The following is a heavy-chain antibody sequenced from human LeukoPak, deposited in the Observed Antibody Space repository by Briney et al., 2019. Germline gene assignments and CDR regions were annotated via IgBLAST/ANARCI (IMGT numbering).Heavy chain of an antibody. CDR3: ASRGRRAHSSGYKY. Sequence: SETLSLTCTVSGGSISSSSYYWGWIRQPPGKGLEWIGGIYHSGSTYYNPSLKSRVTISVDTSKNQFSLKLSSVTAADTAVYYCASRGRRAHSSGYKYWGQGTLSPSPQ. CDR1: GGSISSSSYY. J-gene: IGHJ4*02. CDR2: IYHSGST. V-gene: IGHV4-39*07. D-gene: IGHD3-22*01.